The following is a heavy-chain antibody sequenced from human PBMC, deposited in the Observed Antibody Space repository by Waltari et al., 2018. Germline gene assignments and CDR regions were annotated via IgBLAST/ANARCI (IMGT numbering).Heavy chain of an antibody. CDR2: ISYDERNI. J-gene: IGHJ4*02. CDR1: GSTFSAWG. V-gene: IGHV3-30*18. CDR3: AKQYSNSDWSFDY. D-gene: IGHD6-6*01. Sequence: QVQVVQSGGGVVQPGRSLRLSCTTSGSTFSAWGMHWVRQAPGKGLEWVAVISYDERNIHYADSVRGRFTISRDNSKNTLYLQMNSLRPEDTAIYYCAKQYSNSDWSFDYWGQGTLVTVSS.